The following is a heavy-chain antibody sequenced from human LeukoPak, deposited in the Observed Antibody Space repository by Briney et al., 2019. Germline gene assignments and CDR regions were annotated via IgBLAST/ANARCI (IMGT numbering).Heavy chain of an antibody. CDR3: ARLQYVWGSYRPMGSFDY. Sequence: ASVKVSCKASGYTFTGYYMHWVRQAPGQGLEWMGWINPNSGGTTYAQKFQGRVTMTRDTSISTAYMELSRLRSDDTAVYYCARLQYVWGSYRPMGSFDYWGQGTLVTVSS. CDR2: INPNSGGT. D-gene: IGHD3-16*02. J-gene: IGHJ4*02. V-gene: IGHV1-2*02. CDR1: GYTFTGYY.